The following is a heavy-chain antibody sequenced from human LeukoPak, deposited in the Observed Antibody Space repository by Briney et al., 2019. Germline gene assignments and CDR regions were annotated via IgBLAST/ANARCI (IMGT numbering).Heavy chain of an antibody. CDR1: GGSISSYH. D-gene: IGHD6-13*01. V-gene: IGHV4-4*07. CDR3: ARAIAAAGTTWFDP. CDR2: IYTSGST. J-gene: IGHJ5*02. Sequence: SETLSLTCTVSGGSISSYHWSWIRQPAGKGLEWIGRIYTSGSTNYNPSLKSRVTMSVDTSKNQFSLKLSSVTAADTAVYYCARAIAAAGTTWFDPWGQGTLVTVSS.